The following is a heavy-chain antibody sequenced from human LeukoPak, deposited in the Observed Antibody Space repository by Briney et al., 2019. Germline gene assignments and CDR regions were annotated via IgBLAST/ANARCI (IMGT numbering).Heavy chain of an antibody. CDR2: ISYDGSNK. J-gene: IGHJ4*02. CDR3: ARDLGRGNTPFDY. CDR1: GFTFSSYG. Sequence: PGGSLRLSCAASGFTFSSYGMHWVRQAPGKGLEWVAVISYDGSNKYYADSVKGRFTISRDNSKNTVYLQMNSLRAEDTALYYCARDLGRGNTPFDYWGQGTLVTVSS. D-gene: IGHD3-16*01. V-gene: IGHV3-30*03.